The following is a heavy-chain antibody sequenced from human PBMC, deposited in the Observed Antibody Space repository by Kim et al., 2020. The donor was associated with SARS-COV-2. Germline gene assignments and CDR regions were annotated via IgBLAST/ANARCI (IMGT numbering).Heavy chain of an antibody. CDR2: IYWDDDK. CDR3: AYRTIRKASFDF. J-gene: IGHJ4*02. D-gene: IGHD2-2*02. Sequence: SGPTLKILTHTLTLTCAFSGFSLTTDGLSLAWVRQPPGKALEWLALIYWDDDKRYSPSLRHRLNIIKSTSKDEVVLTMANVDPGDTATYYCAYRTIRKASFDFWGQGVLVSVSA. CDR1: GFSLTTDGLS. V-gene: IGHV2-5*02.